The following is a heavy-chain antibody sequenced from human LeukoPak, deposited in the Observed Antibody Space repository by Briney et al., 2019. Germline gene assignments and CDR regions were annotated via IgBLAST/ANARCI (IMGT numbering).Heavy chain of an antibody. J-gene: IGHJ4*02. CDR1: GFTFFSYT. CDR2: ISYDGSNK. V-gene: IGHV3-30*04. Sequence: GRSLRLSCAASGFTFFSYTMHWVRQAPGKGLEWVAFISYDGSNKYYADSVKGRFTISRDNSKNTLYLQMNSLRDEDTALYYCATRSYFGGRGTLVTVSS. CDR3: ATRSYF. D-gene: IGHD2/OR15-2a*01.